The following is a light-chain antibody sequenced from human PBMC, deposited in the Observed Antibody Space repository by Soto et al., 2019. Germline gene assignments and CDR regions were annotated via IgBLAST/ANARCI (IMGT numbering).Light chain of an antibody. CDR3: QPYNTYPLN. J-gene: IGKJ4*01. V-gene: IGKV1-5*03. Sequence: DIQMTQSPSTLSASVAARVTITRLASQSIKTWLARYPQTAGKAPKLLNYKASSLEGGVTLRFSGSGSGTDFNISNSSLQTDDLATSDCQPYNTYPLNLGGGTTVYIE. CDR1: QSIKTW. CDR2: KAS.